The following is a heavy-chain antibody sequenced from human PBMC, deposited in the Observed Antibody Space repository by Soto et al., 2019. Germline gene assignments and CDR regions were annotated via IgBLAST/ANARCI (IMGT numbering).Heavy chain of an antibody. J-gene: IGHJ6*02. CDR1: GGTFSSYA. V-gene: IGHV1-69*13. Sequence: SVKVSCKASGGTFSSYAISWVRQAPGQGLEWMGGIIPIFGTANYAQKFQGRVTITADESTSTAYMELSSLRSEDTAVYYCARDRKGITGTIYYYYGMDVWGQGTTVTVSS. CDR3: ARDRKGITGTIYYYYGMDV. D-gene: IGHD1-20*01. CDR2: IIPIFGTA.